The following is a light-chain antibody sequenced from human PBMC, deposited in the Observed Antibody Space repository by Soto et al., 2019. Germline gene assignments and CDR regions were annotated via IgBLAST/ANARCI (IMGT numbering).Light chain of an antibody. V-gene: IGLV2-23*01. CDR2: EGG. Sequence: QSVLTQPASVSGSPGQSITISCTGTSSDVGNYNFVSWYQQHPGKAPKLMISEGGKRPSGVSDRFSGSKSGNTASLTISGLQAEDEADYYCCSYAGNSTYVFGPGTKVTVL. J-gene: IGLJ1*01. CDR3: CSYAGNSTYV. CDR1: SSDVGNYNF.